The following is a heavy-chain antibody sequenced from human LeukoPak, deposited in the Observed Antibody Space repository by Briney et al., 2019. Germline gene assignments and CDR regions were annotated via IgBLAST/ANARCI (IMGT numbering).Heavy chain of an antibody. Sequence: GGSLRLSCAASGFTFSNYLMSWVRQAPGKGLEWVAHIKQDGSEKYYVDSVKGRFTISRDNAKNSLYLQMNSLRAEDTAVYYCARDLDCSGGSCYPDYGMDVWGQGTTVTVSS. V-gene: IGHV3-7*03. CDR3: ARDLDCSGGSCYPDYGMDV. CDR2: IKQDGSEK. J-gene: IGHJ6*02. D-gene: IGHD2-15*01. CDR1: GFTFSNYL.